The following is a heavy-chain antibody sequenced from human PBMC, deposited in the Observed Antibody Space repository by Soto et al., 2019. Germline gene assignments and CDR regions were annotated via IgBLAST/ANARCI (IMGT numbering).Heavy chain of an antibody. Sequence: QITLKESGPTLVKPTQTLTLTCTFSGFSLSTSGVGVGWIRQPPGKALEWLALIYWDDDKRYSPSLTSRLTIAKDTSKNQEVLTMANMDPVDTATYYCAHRPSYGSGGICYSGFYYWGQGTLVTVSS. CDR1: GFSLSTSGVG. J-gene: IGHJ4*02. D-gene: IGHD2-15*01. V-gene: IGHV2-5*02. CDR2: IYWDDDK. CDR3: AHRPSYGSGGICYSGFYY.